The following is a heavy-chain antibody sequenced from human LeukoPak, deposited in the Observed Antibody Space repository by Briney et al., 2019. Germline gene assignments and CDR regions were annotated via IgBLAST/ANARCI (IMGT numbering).Heavy chain of an antibody. J-gene: IGHJ6*02. D-gene: IGHD3-9*01. Sequence: GGSLRLSCAASGFTVSSNYMSWVRQAPGKGLEWVSVVYSDGTTYYADSVKGRFTISRDNSNNTMYLQMNTLRAEDTAVYCCARDRDSDYDILTGYSLYGMDVWGQGTTVTVSS. CDR1: GFTVSSNY. CDR3: ARDRDSDYDILTGYSLYGMDV. CDR2: VYSDGTT. V-gene: IGHV3-53*01.